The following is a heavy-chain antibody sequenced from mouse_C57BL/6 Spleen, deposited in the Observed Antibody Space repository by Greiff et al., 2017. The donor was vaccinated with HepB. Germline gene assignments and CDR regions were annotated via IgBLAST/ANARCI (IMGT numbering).Heavy chain of an antibody. V-gene: IGHV5-17*01. CDR3: ARPDYYGNYERFAY. CDR1: GFTFSDYG. D-gene: IGHD2-1*01. Sequence: VQLKQSGGGLVKPGGSLKLSCAASGFTFSDYGMHWVRQAPEKGLEWVAYISSGSSTIYYADTVKGRFTISRDNAKNTLFLQMTSLRSEDTAMYYCARPDYYGNYERFAYWGQGTLVTVSA. J-gene: IGHJ3*01. CDR2: ISSGSSTI.